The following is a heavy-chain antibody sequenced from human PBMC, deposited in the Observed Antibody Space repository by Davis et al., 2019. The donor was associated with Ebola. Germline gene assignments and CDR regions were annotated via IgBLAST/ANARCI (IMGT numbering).Heavy chain of an antibody. J-gene: IGHJ4*02. CDR2: ISGSGGST. V-gene: IGHV3-23*01. CDR1: GFIFSNYW. Sequence: GESLKISCAASGFIFSNYWMSWVRQAPGKGLEWVSAISGSGGSTYYADSVKGRFTISRDNSKNTLYLQMNSLRAEDTAVYYCAKETSYYYDSSGYYLQYYFDYWGQGTLVTVSS. CDR3: AKETSYYYDSSGYYLQYYFDY. D-gene: IGHD3-22*01.